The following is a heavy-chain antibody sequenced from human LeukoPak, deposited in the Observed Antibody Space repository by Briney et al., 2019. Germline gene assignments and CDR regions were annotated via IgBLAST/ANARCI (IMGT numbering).Heavy chain of an antibody. CDR2: MNPNSGNT. CDR1: GYTFTSYG. CDR3: ARGFTVTTFAAPGY. Sequence: ASVKVSCKASGYTFTSYGISWVRQATGQGLEWMGWMNPNSGNTGYAQKFQGRVTMTRNTSISTAYMELSSLRSEDTAVYYCARGFTVTTFAAPGYWGQGTLVTVSS. D-gene: IGHD4-17*01. V-gene: IGHV1-8*02. J-gene: IGHJ4*02.